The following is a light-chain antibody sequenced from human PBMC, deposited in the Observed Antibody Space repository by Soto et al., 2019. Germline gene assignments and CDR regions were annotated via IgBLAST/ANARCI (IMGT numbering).Light chain of an antibody. V-gene: IGKV3D-7*01. J-gene: IGKJ4*01. CDR2: GAS. CDR1: QSVSRYY. Sequence: TVLTQSPATLSLSPGERATLSCRASQSVSRYYLSWYQQKPGQAPRLLIYGASTRATGIPARFSGSGSGTDFTLTITSLHLEDFAVYYCQQALSFGGGTRVEI. CDR3: QQALS.